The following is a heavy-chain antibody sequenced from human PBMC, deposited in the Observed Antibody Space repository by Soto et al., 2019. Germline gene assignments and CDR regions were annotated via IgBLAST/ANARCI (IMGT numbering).Heavy chain of an antibody. J-gene: IGHJ5*02. Sequence: QVQLQESGPGLVKPSQTLSLTCTVSGGSISSGGYYWSWISQHPGKGLEWIGYIYYSGSTYYNPSFKSRVTISVDTSTNQFALKLSYEPAADTAVYYCARYSHYSSPFRWVDPWGQGTLVTVSS. CDR2: IYYSGST. V-gene: IGHV4-31*03. CDR3: ARYSHYSSPFRWVDP. CDR1: GGSISSGGYY. D-gene: IGHD6-13*01.